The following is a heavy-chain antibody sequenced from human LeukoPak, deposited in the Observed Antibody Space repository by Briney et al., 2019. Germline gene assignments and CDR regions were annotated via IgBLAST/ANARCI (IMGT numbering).Heavy chain of an antibody. CDR1: GNYW. V-gene: IGHV3-48*02. Sequence: GGSLRLSCAASGNYWMNWVRQAPGKGLEWVSHITASGTAMFYADSVKGRFTISRDNAKNSLYLQMNSLRDEDTAVYYCASSGSYRFDYWGQGTLVTVSS. CDR3: ASSGSYRFDY. D-gene: IGHD1-26*01. J-gene: IGHJ4*02. CDR2: ITASGTAM.